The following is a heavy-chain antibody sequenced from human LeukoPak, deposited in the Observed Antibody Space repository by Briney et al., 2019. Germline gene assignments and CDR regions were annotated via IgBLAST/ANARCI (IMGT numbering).Heavy chain of an antibody. D-gene: IGHD3-10*01. CDR1: GFSFRSHG. J-gene: IGHJ6*03. V-gene: IGHV3-21*01. CDR3: ARDRVDYYNYYYMDV. CDR2: ISSSSSYI. Sequence: PGGTLRLSCAASGFSFRSHGMNWVRQAPGKGLEWVSSISSSSSYIYYADSVKGRFTISRDNAKNSLYLQMNSLRAEDTAVYYCARDRVDYYNYYYMDVWGKGTTVTVSS.